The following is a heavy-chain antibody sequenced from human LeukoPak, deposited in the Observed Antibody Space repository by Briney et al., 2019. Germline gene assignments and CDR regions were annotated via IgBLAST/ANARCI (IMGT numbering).Heavy chain of an antibody. V-gene: IGHV4-39*01. CDR1: GDSFTGTTYY. Sequence: SETLSLTCSVSGDSFTGTTYYWAWIRQPPGKGLEWIGSVYYSGSTSYSPSLKSRVTISVDTSKKQFSLRLSSVSAADTALYYCARNVSAGYFDYRGQGTLVTVSS. J-gene: IGHJ4*02. D-gene: IGHD2-8*01. CDR2: VYYSGST. CDR3: ARNVSAGYFDY.